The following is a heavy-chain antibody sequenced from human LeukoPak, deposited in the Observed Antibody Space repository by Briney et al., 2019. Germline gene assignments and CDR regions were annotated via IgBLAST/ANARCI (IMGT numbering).Heavy chain of an antibody. J-gene: IGHJ5*02. Sequence: SETLSLTCTVSGGSISSSSYYWGWIRQPPGKGLEWIGSIYYSGSTYYNPSLKSRVTISVDTSKNQCSLKLSSVTAADTAVYYCARAYDSSGYSWFDPWGQGTLVTVSS. D-gene: IGHD3-22*01. V-gene: IGHV4-39*01. CDR2: IYYSGST. CDR3: ARAYDSSGYSWFDP. CDR1: GGSISSSSYY.